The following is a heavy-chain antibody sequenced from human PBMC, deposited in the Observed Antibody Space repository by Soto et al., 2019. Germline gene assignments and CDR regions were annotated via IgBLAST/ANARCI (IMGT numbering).Heavy chain of an antibody. V-gene: IGHV1-69*01. D-gene: IGHD1-7*01. CDR2: IIPIFGTA. J-gene: IGHJ6*02. CDR3: ARRTGTTRDYYYGMDV. Sequence: QVQLVQSGAEVKKPGSSVKVSCMASGGTFSSYAISWVRQAPGQGLEWMGGIIPIFGTANYAQKFQGRVTITADESTSTAYMELSSLRSEDTAVYYCARRTGTTRDYYYGMDVWGQGTTVTVSS. CDR1: GGTFSSYA.